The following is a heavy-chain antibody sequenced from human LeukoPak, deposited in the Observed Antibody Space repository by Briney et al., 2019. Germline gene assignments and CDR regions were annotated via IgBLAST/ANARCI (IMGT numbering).Heavy chain of an antibody. D-gene: IGHD3-10*01. J-gene: IGHJ6*02. CDR1: GYTFTSYD. CDR2: MNPNSGNT. V-gene: IGHV1-8*02. Sequence: ASVTVSFKASGYTFTSYDINWVRQAHGHGLEWMGWMNPNSGNTGYAQKFQGRVTMTRNTSISTAYMELSSLRSEDTAVYYCARGSRTRGTMVRGVGYGTAVWGQGTTVTVSS. CDR3: ARGSRTRGTMVRGVGYGTAV.